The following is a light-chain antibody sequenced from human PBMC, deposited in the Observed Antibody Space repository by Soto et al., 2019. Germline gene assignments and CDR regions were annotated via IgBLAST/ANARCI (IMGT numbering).Light chain of an antibody. CDR1: LSNIGSNF. V-gene: IGLV1-47*01. J-gene: IGLJ2*01. CDR3: AAWDDSLRGVV. Sequence: QSVLTQPPSASGTPGQRVTISCSGSLSNIGSNFIYWYQQLLGSAPKLLINRNNERPSGVPDRFSGSKSGTSASLAISGLRSEDEADYHCAAWDDSLRGVVFGGGTKLTVL. CDR2: RNN.